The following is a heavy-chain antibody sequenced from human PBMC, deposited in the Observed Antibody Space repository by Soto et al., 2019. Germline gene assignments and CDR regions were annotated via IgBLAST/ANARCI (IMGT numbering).Heavy chain of an antibody. Sequence: SETLSLTCTVSGGSISSGGYYWNWIRQHPGKGLEWMGYIYYTGSTYYSPPLKSRLTISVDTSENLFSLRLSSVTAADTAVYYCARSPPRAAATDGDWCDPWGEGTLVTVS. CDR2: IYYTGST. CDR3: ARSPPRAAATDGDWCDP. J-gene: IGHJ5*02. V-gene: IGHV4-31*03. CDR1: GGSISSGGYY. D-gene: IGHD6-13*01.